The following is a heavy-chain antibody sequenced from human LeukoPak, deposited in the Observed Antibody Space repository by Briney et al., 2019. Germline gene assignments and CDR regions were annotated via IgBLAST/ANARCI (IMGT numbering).Heavy chain of an antibody. CDR2: IYPGDSDT. CDR3: ARQRYDFWSGYYADY. Sequence: GESLKISCKGSGYRFTSNWIGWVRQMPGKGLEWMGIIYPGDSDTRYSPSFQGQVTISADKSISTAYLQWSSLKASDTAMYYCARQRYDFWSGYYADYWGRGTLVTVSS. D-gene: IGHD3-3*01. V-gene: IGHV5-51*01. CDR1: GYRFTSNW. J-gene: IGHJ4*02.